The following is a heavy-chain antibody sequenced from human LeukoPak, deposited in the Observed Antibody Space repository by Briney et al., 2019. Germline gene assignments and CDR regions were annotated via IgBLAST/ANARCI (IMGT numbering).Heavy chain of an antibody. CDR1: GFTFSSYG. D-gene: IGHD1-26*01. Sequence: GGTLRLSCAASGFTFSSYGMSWVRQAPGKGLEWLSALSGSGDRTYYADSVKGRFTISRDNSKNTLYLQMNSLRAEDTAVYSCAKDRVGALLYFDSWGQGTLVTVSS. V-gene: IGHV3-23*01. CDR3: AKDRVGALLYFDS. J-gene: IGHJ4*02. CDR2: LSGSGDRT.